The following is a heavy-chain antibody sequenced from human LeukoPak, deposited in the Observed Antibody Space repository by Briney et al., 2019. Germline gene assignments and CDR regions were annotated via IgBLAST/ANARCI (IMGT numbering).Heavy chain of an antibody. J-gene: IGHJ4*02. CDR1: GGSISSSSYF. D-gene: IGHD2-15*01. V-gene: IGHV4-39*01. CDR3: ARSVNIVVEYYFDY. Sequence: SETLSLTCTVSGGSISSSSYFWGWIRQPPGKGLEWVGSISYSGSTYYNPSLKSRVTISVGTSKNQFSLKLNSVTAADTAVYYCARSVNIVVEYYFDYWGQGTLVTVSS. CDR2: ISYSGST.